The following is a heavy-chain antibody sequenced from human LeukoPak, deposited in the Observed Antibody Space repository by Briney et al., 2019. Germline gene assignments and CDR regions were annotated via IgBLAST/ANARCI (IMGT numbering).Heavy chain of an antibody. Sequence: GGSLRLSCAASGFTFSTYSMNWVRQAPGKGLEWVSSISGSSIYIYYADSVKGRFTISRDNAKNSLYLQMNSLRAEDTAVYYCARDPPYYDSSGYYYDYWGQGSLVTVSS. CDR1: GFTFSTYS. CDR3: ARDPPYYDSSGYYYDY. CDR2: ISGSSIYI. D-gene: IGHD3-22*01. J-gene: IGHJ4*02. V-gene: IGHV3-21*01.